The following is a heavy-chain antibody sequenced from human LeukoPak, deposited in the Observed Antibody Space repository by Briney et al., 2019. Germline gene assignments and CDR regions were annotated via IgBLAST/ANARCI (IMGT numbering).Heavy chain of an antibody. CDR3: AKDRPPQYDSGTYSDY. J-gene: IGHJ4*02. V-gene: IGHV3-30*02. CDR2: IRYDGSKK. CDR1: GFTFSSYG. Sequence: GESLRLSCVAAGFTFSSYGIHWIRQAPGKGLEWVAFIRYDGSKKFYSDSVKGRFTISRDNSKNTLYLQMNSLRTEDTAVYFCAKDRPPQYDSGTYSDYGGQGTLVTVSS. D-gene: IGHD3-10*01.